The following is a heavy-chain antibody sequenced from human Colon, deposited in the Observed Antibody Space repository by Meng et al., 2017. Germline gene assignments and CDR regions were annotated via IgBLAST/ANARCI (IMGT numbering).Heavy chain of an antibody. Sequence: GGSLRLSCAGSGFTFSSYAMHWVRQAPGKGLEYVSGISPNGGSTYYANSVKGRFTISRDNSKNTLYLQMGSLRADDMAVYYCAINGIVATVFNWFDSWGQGTLVTAPQ. J-gene: IGHJ5*01. CDR2: ISPNGGST. V-gene: IGHV3-64*01. CDR1: GFTFSSYA. D-gene: IGHD6-13*01. CDR3: AINGIVATVFNWFDS.